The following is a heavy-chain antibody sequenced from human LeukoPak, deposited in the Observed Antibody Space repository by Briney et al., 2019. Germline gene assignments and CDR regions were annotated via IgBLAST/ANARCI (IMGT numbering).Heavy chain of an antibody. D-gene: IGHD6-13*01. CDR2: ISSRSTYI. J-gene: IGHJ4*02. CDR3: AREASYSSSWYGGSHYYFDY. CDR1: GVTFSSYS. V-gene: IGHV3-21*01. Sequence: GGSLRLSCAASGVTFSSYSMNWVRQAPGKGLGWVSSISSRSTYIYYADSVKGRFTISRDNAKNSLYLQMNSLRAEDTAVYYCAREASYSSSWYGGSHYYFDYWGQGTLVTVSS.